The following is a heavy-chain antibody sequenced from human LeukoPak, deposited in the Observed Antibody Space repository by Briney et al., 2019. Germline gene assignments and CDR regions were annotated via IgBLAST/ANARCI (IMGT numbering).Heavy chain of an antibody. CDR3: ARGVSYCSGGSCYLLGRNYYYYYYMDV. CDR1: GYTFTSYD. Sequence: GASVKVSCKASGYTFTSYDINWVRQATGQGLEWMGWMNPNSGNTGYAQKFQGRVTMTRNTSISTAYMELSSLRSEDTAVYYCARGVSYCSGGSCYLLGRNYYYYYYMDVWGKGTTVTVSS. J-gene: IGHJ6*03. V-gene: IGHV1-8*02. D-gene: IGHD2-15*01. CDR2: MNPNSGNT.